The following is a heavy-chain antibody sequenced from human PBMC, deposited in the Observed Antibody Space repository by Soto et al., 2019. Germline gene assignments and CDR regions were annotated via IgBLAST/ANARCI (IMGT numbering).Heavy chain of an antibody. CDR1: GFTFGDYA. CDR3: TGDTSDYYYASAIDY. D-gene: IGHD3-22*01. J-gene: IGHJ4*02. V-gene: IGHV3-49*05. CDR2: IRSKTYGGTT. Sequence: EVQLVESGGGLVKPGRSLRLSCTGSGFTFGDYAMSWFRQAPGRGLEWVGFIRSKTYGGTTEYAASVKGRFTISRDDSKGITYLQMNGLKTEDTAVYYCTGDTSDYYYASAIDYWGQGTLVTVS.